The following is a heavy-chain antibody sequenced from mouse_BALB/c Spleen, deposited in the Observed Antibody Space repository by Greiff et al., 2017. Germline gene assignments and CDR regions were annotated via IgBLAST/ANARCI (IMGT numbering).Heavy chain of an antibody. CDR3: ARQNYRYDDAMDY. D-gene: IGHD2-14*01. J-gene: IGHJ4*01. CDR1: GFTFSSYY. Sequence: DVMLVESGGGLVKLGGSLKLSCAASGFTFSSYYMSWVRQTPEKRLELVAAINSNGGSTYYPDTVKGRFTISRDNAKNTLYLQMSSLKSEDTALYYCARQNYRYDDAMDYWGQGTSVTVSS. CDR2: INSNGGST. V-gene: IGHV5-6-2*01.